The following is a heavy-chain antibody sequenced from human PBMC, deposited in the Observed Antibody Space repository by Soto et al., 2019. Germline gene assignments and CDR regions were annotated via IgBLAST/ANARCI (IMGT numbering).Heavy chain of an antibody. V-gene: IGHV1-69*02. D-gene: IGHD2-2*02. Sequence: QVQLVQSGAEVKKPGSSVKVSCKASAGTFSSYTISWVRQAPGQGLEWMGRIIPILGIANYAQKFQGRVTLTADKSTSTAYMELRSLRAEDTAVYYCATTYCSSTSCYSSYYMDVWGKGTTVTVSS. CDR2: IIPILGIA. J-gene: IGHJ6*03. CDR1: AGTFSSYT. CDR3: ATTYCSSTSCYSSYYMDV.